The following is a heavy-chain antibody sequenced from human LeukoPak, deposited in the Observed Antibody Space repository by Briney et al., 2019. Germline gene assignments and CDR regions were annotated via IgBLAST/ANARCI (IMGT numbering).Heavy chain of an antibody. CDR1: GGSISSGGYS. CDR2: IYHSGST. D-gene: IGHD6-13*01. J-gene: IGHJ4*02. CDR3: ARDPFRSSFDY. Sequence: SQTLSLTCAVSGGSISSGGYSWSWIRQPPGKGLEWIGYIYHSGSTNYNPSLKSRVTMSVDTSKNQFSLKLNSVTAADTAVYYCARDPFRSSFDYWGQGTLVTVSS. V-gene: IGHV4-30-2*01.